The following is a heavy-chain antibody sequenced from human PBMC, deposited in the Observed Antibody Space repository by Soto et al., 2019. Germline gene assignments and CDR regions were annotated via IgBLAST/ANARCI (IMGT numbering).Heavy chain of an antibody. CDR3: GKGPPFY. Sequence: KPSETLSLTCTVSGDSISSTRWWSWVRQSPGKGLEWIGSIYYSGSTYYNPSLKSRVTISVDTSKNQFSLKLSSVTAADTAVYYCGKGPPFYWGQGTLVTVSS. CDR1: GDSISSTRW. V-gene: IGHV4-4*02. CDR2: IYYSGST. J-gene: IGHJ4*02.